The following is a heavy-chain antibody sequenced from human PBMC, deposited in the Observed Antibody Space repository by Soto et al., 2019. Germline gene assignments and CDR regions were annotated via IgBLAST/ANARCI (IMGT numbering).Heavy chain of an antibody. D-gene: IGHD4-17*01. CDR3: ARVNYGNYYYYYGMDV. Sequence: PSETLSLTCTVSGGSIRSYYWSWIRQPPGKGLEWIGYIYYSGSTKYNPSLKSRVTISVDSSKNQFSLKLNSVTAADTAVYYCARVNYGNYYYYYGMDVWGQGTTVTVSS. J-gene: IGHJ6*02. CDR1: GGSIRSYY. V-gene: IGHV4-59*01. CDR2: IYYSGST.